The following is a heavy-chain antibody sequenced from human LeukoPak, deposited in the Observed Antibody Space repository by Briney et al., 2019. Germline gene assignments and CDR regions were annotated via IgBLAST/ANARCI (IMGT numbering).Heavy chain of an antibody. CDR3: ARGTKPYSSSWCYFDY. D-gene: IGHD6-13*01. CDR2: IYSGGST. CDR1: GFTVSSNY. J-gene: IGHJ4*02. V-gene: IGHV3-53*01. Sequence: PGGSLRLSCAASGFTVSSNYMSWVRQAPGKGLEWVSVIYSGGSTYYADSVKGRFTISRDNSKNTLYLQMNSLRVEDTAVYYCARGTKPYSSSWCYFDYWGQGTLVTVSS.